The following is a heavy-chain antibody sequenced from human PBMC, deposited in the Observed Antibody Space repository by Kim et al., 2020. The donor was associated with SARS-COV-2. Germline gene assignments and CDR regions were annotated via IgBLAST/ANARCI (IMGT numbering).Heavy chain of an antibody. V-gene: IGHV3-7*01. CDR1: GFTLSSYW. D-gene: IGHD2-8*01. CDR2: INHDGSEK. CDR3: ARDSGFCTNGVCYTRFEF. Sequence: GGSLRLSCAASGFTLSSYWMSWVRQAPGKGLEWVAIINHDGSEKYYVDSVKGRFTISRDNAKNSLSLQMNSLAAEDTAVYYCARDSGFCTNGVCYTRFEFWGQGTLVTVSS. J-gene: IGHJ4*02.